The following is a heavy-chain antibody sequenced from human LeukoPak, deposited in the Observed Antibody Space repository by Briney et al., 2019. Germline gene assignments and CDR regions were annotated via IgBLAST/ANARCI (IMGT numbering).Heavy chain of an antibody. J-gene: IGHJ4*02. CDR3: AKGPRRVSPAAY. CDR1: GFTFSIYA. V-gene: IGHV3-23*01. D-gene: IGHD1-14*01. CDR2: ISFSGDNT. Sequence: GGSLRLSCAASGFTFSIYAMSWVRQAPGQGLEWVSSISFSGDNTYYADSVRGRFTISRDNSKNTLYLQMNSLRAEDTAVYYCAKGPRRVSPAAYWGQGTLVTVSS.